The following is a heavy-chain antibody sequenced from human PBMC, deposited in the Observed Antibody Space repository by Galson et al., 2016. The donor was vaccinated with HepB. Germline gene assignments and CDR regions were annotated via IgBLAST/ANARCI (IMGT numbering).Heavy chain of an antibody. V-gene: IGHV3-21*01. CDR1: GFTFRSYS. CDR2: ISTSSIYT. J-gene: IGHJ5*02. CDR3: ARDFQP. Sequence: SLRLSCAASGFTFRSYSMDCVRQAPGKGLAWVSSISTSSIYTYYADSVKGRFTISRDNAKNSQYLQMKSLRAEDTAVYYCARDFQPWGQGTLVTVSS.